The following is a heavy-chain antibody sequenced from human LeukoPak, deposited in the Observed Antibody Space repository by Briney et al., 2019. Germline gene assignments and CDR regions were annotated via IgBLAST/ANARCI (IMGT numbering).Heavy chain of an antibody. V-gene: IGHV3-21*01. Sequence: PGGSLILSCAASGFTFSSYSMNWVRQAPGKGLEWVSSISSSSSYIYYADSVKGRFTISRDNAKNSLYLQMNSLRAEDTAVYYCARDKDYDFWSGYPDAFDIWGQGTMVTVSS. CDR3: ARDKDYDFWSGYPDAFDI. D-gene: IGHD3-3*01. CDR1: GFTFSSYS. J-gene: IGHJ3*02. CDR2: ISSSSSYI.